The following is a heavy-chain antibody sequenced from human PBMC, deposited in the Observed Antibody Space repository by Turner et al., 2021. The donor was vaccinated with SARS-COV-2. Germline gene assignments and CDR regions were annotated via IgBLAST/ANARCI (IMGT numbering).Heavy chain of an antibody. CDR1: GFIVSSNY. D-gene: IGHD3-16*01. J-gene: IGHJ4*02. CDR3: ARDWGEYYFDY. Sequence: EVQLVETGGGLIPPGGSLRPSCAASGFIVSSNYMSWVRQAPGKGLEGVSVIYSGGSTYDADSVKGRFTISRDNSKNTLYLQMNSLRAEDTAVYYCARDWGEYYFDYWGQGTLVTVSS. CDR2: IYSGGST. V-gene: IGHV3-53*02.